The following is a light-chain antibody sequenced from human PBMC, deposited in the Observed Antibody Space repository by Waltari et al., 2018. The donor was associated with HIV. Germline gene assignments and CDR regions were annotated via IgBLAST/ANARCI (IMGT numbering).Light chain of an antibody. CDR3: HNYATSSHT. J-gene: IGKJ1*01. CDR1: QSIYQW. V-gene: IGKV1-5*03. Sequence: DVQQTPSPSIISASVGDRVTITCRASQSIYQWVAWYQQKPGKAPKVLMFAASTLVDGVPSRFSGSASGTDFNFTITSLQPDDFATYYCHNYATSSHTFGQGTKV. CDR2: AAS.